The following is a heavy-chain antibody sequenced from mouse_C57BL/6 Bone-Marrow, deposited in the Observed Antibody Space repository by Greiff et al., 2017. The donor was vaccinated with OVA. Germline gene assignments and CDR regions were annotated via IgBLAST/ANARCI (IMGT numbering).Heavy chain of an antibody. V-gene: IGHV1-81*01. CDR1: GYTFTSYG. CDR3: EGSGYYGSGAMDY. CDR2: IYPRSGNT. Sequence: VNVVESGAELARPGASVKLSCKASGYTFTSYGISWVKQRTGQGLEWIGEIYPRSGNTYYNEKFKGKATLTADKSSRTAYMELRSLTSEDSAVYFCEGSGYYGSGAMDYWGQGTSVTVSS. J-gene: IGHJ4*01. D-gene: IGHD1-1*01.